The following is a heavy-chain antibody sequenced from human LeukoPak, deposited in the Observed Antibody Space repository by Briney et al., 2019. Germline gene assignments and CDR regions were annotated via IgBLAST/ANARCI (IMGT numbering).Heavy chain of an antibody. Sequence: SETLSLTCAVYGGSFSGYYWSWIRQPPVKGLEWIGEINHNGSTNYNPSLNSRVTISVDTSNNQFSLKLSSVTAADTAVYYCARDANYYDSSGYLDNAFDIWGQGTMVTVSS. J-gene: IGHJ3*02. V-gene: IGHV4-34*01. D-gene: IGHD3-22*01. CDR1: GGSFSGYY. CDR3: ARDANYYDSSGYLDNAFDI. CDR2: INHNGST.